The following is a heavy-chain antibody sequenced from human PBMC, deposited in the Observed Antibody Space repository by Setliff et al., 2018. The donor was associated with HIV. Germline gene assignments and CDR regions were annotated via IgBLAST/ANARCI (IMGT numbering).Heavy chain of an antibody. J-gene: IGHJ4*02. Sequence: SETLSLTCSVAGDSISSGSYFWGWIRQTPGKGLEWIGNIYYTGFAYYNPSLKSRVTISLDTSKTHSFLNLTSVTDADTAVYFCTREGRGDPAMATTRIDYWGQGKLVTVSS. D-gene: IGHD1-1*01. V-gene: IGHV4-39*02. CDR3: TREGRGDPAMATTRIDY. CDR1: GDSISSGSYF. CDR2: IYYTGFA.